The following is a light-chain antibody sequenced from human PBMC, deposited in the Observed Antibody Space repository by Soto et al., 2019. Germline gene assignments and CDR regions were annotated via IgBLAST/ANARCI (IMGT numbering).Light chain of an antibody. CDR2: SNR. J-gene: IGLJ1*01. CDR1: RSNIGGNA. V-gene: IGLV1-44*01. Sequence: QSVLTQPSSASGTPGQRVTISCSGSRSNIGGNAVSWYQQFPGTAPKLLIYSNRQRPSGVPDRFSGSKSGTSASLAISGLQSEDEADYYCAAWDDSLKSNVFGIGTKVTVL. CDR3: AAWDDSLKSNV.